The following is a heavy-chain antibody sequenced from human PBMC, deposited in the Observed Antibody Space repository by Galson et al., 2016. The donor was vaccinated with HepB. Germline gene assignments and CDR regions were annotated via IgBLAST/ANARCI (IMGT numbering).Heavy chain of an antibody. D-gene: IGHD1-26*01. J-gene: IGHJ1*01. CDR1: GITFGAYA. CDR2: MGNADDST. V-gene: IGHV3-23*01. Sequence: SLRLSCAASGITFGAYAMSWVRQAPGKGLEWVSTMGNADDSTYYADSVKGRFTNSRDTSKNMVYLQMNSLRAEDLALYYCATHSGRPTDYFHHWGQGTLVIVSS. CDR3: ATHSGRPTDYFHH.